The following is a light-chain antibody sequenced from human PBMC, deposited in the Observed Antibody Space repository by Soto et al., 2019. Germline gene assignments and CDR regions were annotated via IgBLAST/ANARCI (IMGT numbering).Light chain of an antibody. CDR1: SGHSTYI. Sequence: QPVLTQSSSAFASLESSVKLTCSLSSGHSTYIIAWHQQQPGKAPRFLMTLDRSGSYNRGSGVPDRFSGSSSGADRYLTISNLQFEDEGDYYCETWYSNTHKVFGGGTKLTVL. V-gene: IGLV4-60*02. CDR2: LDRSGSY. J-gene: IGLJ3*02. CDR3: ETWYSNTHKV.